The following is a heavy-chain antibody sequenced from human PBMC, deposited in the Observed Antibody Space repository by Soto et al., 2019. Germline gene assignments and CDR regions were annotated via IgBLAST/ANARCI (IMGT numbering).Heavy chain of an antibody. CDR1: GFTFSSNW. CDR2: IKSKTDGGTT. J-gene: IGHJ4*02. CDR3: TTGAILTGYYRYY. V-gene: IGHV3-15*01. D-gene: IGHD3-9*01. Sequence: GGSLRLSCVGSGFTFSSNWMTWVRQAPGKGLEWVGRIKSKTDGGTTDYAAPVKGRFTISRDDSKNTLYLQMNSLKTEDTAVYYCTTGAILTGYYRYYWGQGTLVTVSS.